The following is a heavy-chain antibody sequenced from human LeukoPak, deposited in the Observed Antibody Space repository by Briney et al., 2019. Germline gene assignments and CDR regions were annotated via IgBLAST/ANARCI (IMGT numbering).Heavy chain of an antibody. CDR3: ARDRTNGVCYKY. V-gene: IGHV3-7*01. CDR1: GGSISSYY. J-gene: IGHJ4*02. D-gene: IGHD2-8*01. CDR2: IKQDGSEK. Sequence: ETLSLTCTVSGGSISSYYWSWVRQAPGKGLEWVANIKQDGSEKYYVDSVKGRFTISRDNAKNSLYLQMNSLRAEDTAVYYCARDRTNGVCYKYWGQGTLVTVSS.